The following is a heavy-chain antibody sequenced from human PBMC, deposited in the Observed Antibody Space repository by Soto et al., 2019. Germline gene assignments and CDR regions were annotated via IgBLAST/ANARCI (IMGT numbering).Heavy chain of an antibody. CDR2: INTNTGNP. CDR1: GYTFTSYA. Sequence: QVQLVQSGSELKKPGASVKVSCKASGYTFTSYAMNWVRQAPGQGLEWMGWINTNTGNPTYAQGFTGRFVFSLDTSVSTAYLQICSLKAEETAVYYCARVGDYIWGSYRYPQYYFDYWGQGTLVTVSS. CDR3: ARVGDYIWGSYRYPQYYFDY. D-gene: IGHD3-16*02. J-gene: IGHJ4*02. V-gene: IGHV7-4-1*01.